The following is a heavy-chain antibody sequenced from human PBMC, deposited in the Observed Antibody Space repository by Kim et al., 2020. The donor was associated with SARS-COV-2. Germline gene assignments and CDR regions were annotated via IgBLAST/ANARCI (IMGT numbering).Heavy chain of an antibody. D-gene: IGHD2-15*01. CDR3: ARERARGGSEAFDI. Sequence: SVKVSCKTSGGTLSTYGISWVRQAPGQGLEWMGGIIPISGTGNYAQKFQGRVTITADKSTSTVYMELSSLRSEDTALYYCARERARGGSEAFDICGQGT. CDR2: IIPISGTG. CDR1: GGTLSTYG. J-gene: IGHJ3*02. V-gene: IGHV1-69*06.